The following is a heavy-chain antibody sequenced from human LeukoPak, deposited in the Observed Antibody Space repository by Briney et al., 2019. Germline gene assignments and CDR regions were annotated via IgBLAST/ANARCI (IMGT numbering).Heavy chain of an antibody. CDR2: ISSSSSYI. D-gene: IGHD3-3*01. CDR1: GFTFSSYS. Sequence: PGGSLRLSCAASGFTFSSYSMNWVRQAPGKGLEWVSSISSSSSYIYYADSVKGRFTISRDNAKNSLYLQMNSLRAEDTAVYYCARDRTRPVYDFWSGYYFSDAFDIWGQGTMVTVSS. CDR3: ARDRTRPVYDFWSGYYFSDAFDI. J-gene: IGHJ3*02. V-gene: IGHV3-21*01.